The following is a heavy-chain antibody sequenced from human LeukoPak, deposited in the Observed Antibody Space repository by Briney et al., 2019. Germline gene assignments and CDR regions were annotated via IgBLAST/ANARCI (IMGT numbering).Heavy chain of an antibody. CDR3: AKGKINHNGAFDA. CDR2: ISDFVDNT. CDR1: GFNFGSYP. Sequence: GGSLRLSCAGSGFNFGSYPMSWVRQAPGKGLEWVSSISDFVDNTYYADSVKGRFTISRDNSEKSLYLQMSSLRVEDTAVYYCAKGKINHNGAFDAWGQGTRVTVSS. V-gene: IGHV3-23*01. J-gene: IGHJ3*01. D-gene: IGHD2-8*01.